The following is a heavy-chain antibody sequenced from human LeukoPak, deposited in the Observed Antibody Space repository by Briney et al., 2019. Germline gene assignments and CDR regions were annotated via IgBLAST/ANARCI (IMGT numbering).Heavy chain of an antibody. CDR1: GFTFSSYG. V-gene: IGHV3-30*02. J-gene: IGHJ6*03. CDR3: AKDGYGDYVYVRGNYYYMDV. Sequence: GGSLRLSCAASGFTFSSYGMHWVRQAPGKGLEWVAFIRYDGSNKYYADSVKGRFTISRDNSKNTLYLQMNSLRAEDTAVYYCAKDGYGDYVYVRGNYYYMDVWGKGTTVTISS. CDR2: IRYDGSNK. D-gene: IGHD4-17*01.